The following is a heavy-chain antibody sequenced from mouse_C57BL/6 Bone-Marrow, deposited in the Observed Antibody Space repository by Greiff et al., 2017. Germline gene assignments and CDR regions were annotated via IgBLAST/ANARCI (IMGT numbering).Heavy chain of an antibody. CDR1: GFTFSSYG. D-gene: IGHD1-1*01. CDR3: ARMPGYYYGSSSYAMGY. Sequence: EVQGVESGGDLVKPGGSLKLSCAASGFTFSSYGMSWVRQTPDKRLEWVATISSGGSYTYYPDSVKGRFTISRNNAKNTLYLQMSSLKSEDTAMYYCARMPGYYYGSSSYAMGYWGQGTSVTVSS. J-gene: IGHJ4*01. V-gene: IGHV5-6*01. CDR2: ISSGGSYT.